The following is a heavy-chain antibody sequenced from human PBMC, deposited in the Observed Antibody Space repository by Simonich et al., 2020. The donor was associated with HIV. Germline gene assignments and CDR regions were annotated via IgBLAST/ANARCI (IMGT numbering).Heavy chain of an antibody. J-gene: IGHJ4*02. CDR3: AKDRYSSSSGSFDY. D-gene: IGHD6-6*01. CDR1: GFTFDDFA. V-gene: IGHV3-9*03. CDR2: SSWNSGSI. Sequence: EVQLVESGGGLVQPGRSLRLSCAASGFTFDDFAMHWVRQGPGKGLEWVSGSSWNSGSIGYADSVKGRFTISRDNAKNSLYLQMNSLRAEDMALYYCAKDRYSSSSGSFDYWGQGTLVTVSS.